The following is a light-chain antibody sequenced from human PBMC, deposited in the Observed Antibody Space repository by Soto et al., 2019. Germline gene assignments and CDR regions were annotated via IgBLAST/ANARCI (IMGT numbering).Light chain of an antibody. Sequence: EIVLTQSPGTLSLSPGERATRSCRASQSVSSNYLAWYQQKPGQAPRLLIYGASTRATGLPDRFSGSGSGTDFTLTISRLEPEDFAVYYCQQYANSPPTFGQGTKVEIK. CDR2: GAS. V-gene: IGKV3-20*01. CDR1: QSVSSNY. CDR3: QQYANSPPT. J-gene: IGKJ1*01.